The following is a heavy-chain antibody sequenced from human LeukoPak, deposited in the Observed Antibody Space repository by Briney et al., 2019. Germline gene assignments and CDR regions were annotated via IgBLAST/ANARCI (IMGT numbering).Heavy chain of an antibody. CDR3: TTDPDIVVVPAVSYYYYMDV. CDR1: GFTFSNAW. J-gene: IGHJ6*03. V-gene: IGHV3-15*01. Sequence: GGSLRLSCAASGFTFSNAWMSWVRQAPGRGLEWGCRIKSKTDGGTTDYAAPVKGRFTIARDDSKNTLYLQMNSLKTEDAAVYYCTTDPDIVVVPAVSYYYYMDVWGKGTTVTVSS. D-gene: IGHD2-2*01. CDR2: IKSKTDGGTT.